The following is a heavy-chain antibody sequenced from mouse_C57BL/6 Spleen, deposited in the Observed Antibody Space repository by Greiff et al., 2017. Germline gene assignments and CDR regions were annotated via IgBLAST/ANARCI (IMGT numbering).Heavy chain of an antibody. D-gene: IGHD1-1*01. V-gene: IGHV1-64*01. Sequence: QVQLQQPGAELVKPGASVKLSCKASGYTFTSYWMHWVKQRPGQGLEWIGMIHPNSGSTNYNEKFKSKATLTVDKSSSTAYMQLSSLTSEDSAVYYCARCLITTVVDRGYYAMDYWGQGTSVTVAS. CDR2: IHPNSGST. CDR1: GYTFTSYW. J-gene: IGHJ4*01. CDR3: ARCLITTVVDRGYYAMDY.